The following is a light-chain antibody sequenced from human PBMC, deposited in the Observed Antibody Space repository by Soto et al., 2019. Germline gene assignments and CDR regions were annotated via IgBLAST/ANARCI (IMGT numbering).Light chain of an antibody. CDR3: QQSYSTPIT. CDR1: QSISSY. J-gene: IGKJ5*01. V-gene: IGKV1-39*01. Sequence: DIHMTHSPSSISASVVYRFTITCRASQSISSYLNWYQQKPGKAPKLLIYAASSLQSGVPSRFSGSGSGTDFTLTISSLQPEDFATYYCQQSYSTPITFGQGTRLEIK. CDR2: AAS.